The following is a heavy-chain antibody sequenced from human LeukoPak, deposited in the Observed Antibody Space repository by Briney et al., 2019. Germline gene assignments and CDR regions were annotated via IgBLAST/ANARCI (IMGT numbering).Heavy chain of an antibody. Sequence: GSLRLSCAASGFTFSSYSMNWVRQAPGKGLEWASSISSSSSYIYYADSVKGRFTISRDNAKNSLYLQMNSLRAEDTAVYYCARDRTVKVVPAAEIDYWGQGTLVTVSS. J-gene: IGHJ4*02. CDR3: ARDRTVKVVPAAEIDY. CDR1: GFTFSSYS. CDR2: ISSSSSYI. V-gene: IGHV3-21*01. D-gene: IGHD2-2*01.